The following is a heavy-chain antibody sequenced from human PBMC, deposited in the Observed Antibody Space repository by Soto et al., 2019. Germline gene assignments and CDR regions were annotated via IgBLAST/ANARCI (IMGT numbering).Heavy chain of an antibody. CDR1: GFTFSSYA. D-gene: IGHD6-13*01. CDR2: ISGSGGST. Sequence: EVQLLESGGGLVQPGGSLRLSCAASGFTFSSYAMSWVRQAPGKGLEWVSAISGSGGSTYYADSVKGRFTISRDNSKYKLYLQMNSLRAEDTAVYYCAKENGYSSSWFEFDYWGQGTLVTVSS. CDR3: AKENGYSSSWFEFDY. V-gene: IGHV3-23*01. J-gene: IGHJ4*02.